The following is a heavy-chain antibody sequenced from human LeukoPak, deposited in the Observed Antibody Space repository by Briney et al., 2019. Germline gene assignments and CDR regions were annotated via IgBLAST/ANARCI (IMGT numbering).Heavy chain of an antibody. CDR2: IYSGGST. CDR3: ARSLIKWALLH. D-gene: IGHD1-26*01. J-gene: IGHJ4*02. V-gene: IGHV3-66*02. CDR1: GFTVSSDY. Sequence: GGSLRLSCAASGFTVSSDYMSWVRQAPGLGLEWVPVIYSGGSTYYADSVKGRFTISRDNSKNTLYLQMTSLRAEDTAVYYCARSLIKWALLHWGQGTLVTVSS.